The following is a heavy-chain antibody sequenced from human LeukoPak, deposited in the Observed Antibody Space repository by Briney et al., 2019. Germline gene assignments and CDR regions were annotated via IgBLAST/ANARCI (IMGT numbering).Heavy chain of an antibody. CDR3: ARGPTSGNHNYYMDV. Sequence: GASVKVSCKASGNTFTSYYMHWVRQAPGQGLEWMGIVNPRGGSTNYAQNFRGRVTMTRDTSTSTVYMELSSLRSEDTAVYYCARGPTSGNHNYYMDVWGTGTTVTVSS. CDR2: VNPRGGST. J-gene: IGHJ6*03. V-gene: IGHV1-46*01. D-gene: IGHD3-10*01. CDR1: GNTFTSYY.